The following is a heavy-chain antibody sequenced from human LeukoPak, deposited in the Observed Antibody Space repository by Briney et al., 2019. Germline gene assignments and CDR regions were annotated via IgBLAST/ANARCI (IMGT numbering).Heavy chain of an antibody. D-gene: IGHD6-19*01. CDR1: GGSISSSSYY. CDR2: IYYSGST. J-gene: IGHJ4*02. V-gene: IGHV4-39*07. Sequence: SETLSLTCTVSGGSISSSSYYWGWIRQPPGKGLEWIGSIYYSGSTYYNPSLKSRVTIPVDTSKNQFSLKLSSVTAADTAVYYCARVSTGIAVAGTYFDYWGQGTLVTVSS. CDR3: ARVSTGIAVAGTYFDY.